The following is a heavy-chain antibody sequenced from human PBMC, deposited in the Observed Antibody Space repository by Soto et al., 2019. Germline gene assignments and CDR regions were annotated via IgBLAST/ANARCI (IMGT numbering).Heavy chain of an antibody. CDR2: ISGSGDNT. CDR1: GFTFSSYA. Sequence: EVQLLESGGGLVQPGGSLRLSCAASGFTFSSYALNWVRQAPGKGLEWVSVISGSGDNTYYADSVKGRFTISRDNSKNTLYLQMDSLGAEDTAVYYWAKDLGTDDFWSAYYTYYYMDVWGKGTTVTVSS. V-gene: IGHV3-23*01. CDR3: AKDLGTDDFWSAYYTYYYMDV. D-gene: IGHD3-3*01. J-gene: IGHJ6*03.